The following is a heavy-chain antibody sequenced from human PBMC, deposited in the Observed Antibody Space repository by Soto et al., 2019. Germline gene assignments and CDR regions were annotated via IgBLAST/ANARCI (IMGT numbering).Heavy chain of an antibody. Sequence: QVVLVESGGGVVQPGRSLRLSCAASGFVFSDYARHWIRQAPGKGLEWLTFISFDGEDSYYADAMKGRVAISRDSSKNTLYLQMTSLRLEDTAVYYCARSDHGYNAFDYCGSGTLVTVTS. D-gene: IGHD5-12*01. CDR3: ARSDHGYNAFDY. V-gene: IGHV3-30*09. CDR1: GFVFSDYA. J-gene: IGHJ4*01. CDR2: ISFDGEDS.